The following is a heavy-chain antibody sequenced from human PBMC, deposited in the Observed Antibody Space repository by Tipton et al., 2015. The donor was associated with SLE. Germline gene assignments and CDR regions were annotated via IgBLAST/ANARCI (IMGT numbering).Heavy chain of an antibody. CDR3: AVYSGNWPYFDY. Sequence: TLSLTCTVSGGSISSSSYYWGWIRQPPGKGLEWIGSFYYSGSTYYNPSLKSRVTISVDTSKNQFSLKLSSVTAADTAVYYCAVYSGNWPYFDYWGQGTLVTVSS. CDR2: FYYSGST. CDR1: GGSISSSSYY. J-gene: IGHJ4*02. V-gene: IGHV4-39*07. D-gene: IGHD6-13*01.